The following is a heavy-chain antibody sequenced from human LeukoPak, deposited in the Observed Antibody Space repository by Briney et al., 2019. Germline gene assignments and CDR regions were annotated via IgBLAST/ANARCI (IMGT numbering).Heavy chain of an antibody. CDR3: ARDWEDTAMVPHWYFDL. CDR1: GYTFTGYY. Sequence: EASVKVSCKASGYTFTGYYKHWVRQAPGQGLEWMGWINPNRGGTNYPQQFQGRVTMTSDTSISTAYLELSRLRSDDTAVYYCARDWEDTAMVPHWYFDLWGRGTLVPVPS. CDR2: INPNRGGT. V-gene: IGHV1-2*02. D-gene: IGHD5-18*01. J-gene: IGHJ2*01.